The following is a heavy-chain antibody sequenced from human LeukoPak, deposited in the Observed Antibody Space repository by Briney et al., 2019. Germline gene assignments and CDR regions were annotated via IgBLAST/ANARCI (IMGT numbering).Heavy chain of an antibody. CDR2: ISSSSSYI. CDR1: GFTFSSYS. D-gene: IGHD6-19*01. V-gene: IGHV3-21*01. Sequence: GGSLRLSCAASGFTFSSYSMNWVCQAPGKGLEWVSSISSSSSYIYYADSVKGRFTISRDNAKNSLYLQMNSLRAEDTAVYYCARDRRARVAGTTDYYYYYMDVWGKGTTVTVSS. J-gene: IGHJ6*03. CDR3: ARDRRARVAGTTDYYYYYMDV.